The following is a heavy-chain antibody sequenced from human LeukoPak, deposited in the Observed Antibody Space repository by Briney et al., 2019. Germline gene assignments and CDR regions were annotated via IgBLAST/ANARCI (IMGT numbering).Heavy chain of an antibody. Sequence: ASVKVSCKASGYTFTSYGISWVRQAPGQGLEWMGWISAYNGNTNYAQKLQGRVTMTTDTSTSTPYMELRSLRSDDTAVYYCARPSSSSDSFDYWGQGTLVTVSS. CDR3: ARPSSSSDSFDY. J-gene: IGHJ4*02. D-gene: IGHD6-6*01. CDR1: GYTFTSYG. CDR2: ISAYNGNT. V-gene: IGHV1-18*01.